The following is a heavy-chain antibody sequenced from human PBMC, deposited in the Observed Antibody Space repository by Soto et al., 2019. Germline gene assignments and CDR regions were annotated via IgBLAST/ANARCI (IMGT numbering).Heavy chain of an antibody. CDR2: IYHSGST. J-gene: IGHJ5*02. D-gene: IGHD3-10*01. Sequence: SETLALTCAVSGGSISRGGYSWSWIRQPPGKGLEWIGYIYHSGSTYYNPSLKSRVTISVDRSKNQFSLKLSSVTAADTAVYYCARVPGPWGQGTLVAVSS. V-gene: IGHV4-30-2*01. CDR1: GGSISRGGYS. CDR3: ARVPGP.